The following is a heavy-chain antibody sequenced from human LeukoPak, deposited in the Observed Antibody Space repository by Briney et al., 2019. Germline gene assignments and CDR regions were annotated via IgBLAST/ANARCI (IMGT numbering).Heavy chain of an antibody. J-gene: IGHJ5*02. CDR3: ARDQGWFDP. CDR1: GGSFSGYY. Sequence: SDTLSLTCAVYGGSFSGYYWSWIRQPPGKGLEWIGEINHSGSTNYNPSLKSRVTISVDTSKNQFSLKLSSVTAADTAVYYCARDQGWFDPWGQGTLVTVSS. CDR2: INHSGST. V-gene: IGHV4-34*01.